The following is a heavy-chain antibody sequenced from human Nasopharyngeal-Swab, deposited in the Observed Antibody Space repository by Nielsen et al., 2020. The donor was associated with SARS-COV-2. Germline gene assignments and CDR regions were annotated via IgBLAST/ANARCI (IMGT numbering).Heavy chain of an antibody. V-gene: IGHV4-34*01. CDR3: ARGFGDSSGYQKGYFDY. CDR1: GGSFSGYY. CDR2: INHSGST. Sequence: GSLRLSCAVYGGSFSGYYWSRIRQPPGKGLEWIGEINHSGSTNYNPSLKSRVTISVDTSKNQFSLKLSSVTAADTAVYYCARGFGDSSGYQKGYFDYWGQGTLVTVSS. J-gene: IGHJ4*02. D-gene: IGHD3-22*01.